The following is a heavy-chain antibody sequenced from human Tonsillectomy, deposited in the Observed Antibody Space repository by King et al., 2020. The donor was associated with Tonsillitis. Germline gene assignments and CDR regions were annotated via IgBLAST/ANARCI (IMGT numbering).Heavy chain of an antibody. CDR2: INSDGSST. Sequence: VQLVESGGGLVQTGGSLRLSCAASGFTFSSYWMHWVRQAPGKGLVWVSHINSDGSSTRYADSVKGRFTISRDNAKNTLYLQMNSLRAEDTAVYYCERDLAVLSSSWDGSLLLPFTSGGYGMDVWGQGTTVTVSS. V-gene: IGHV3-74*01. J-gene: IGHJ6*02. D-gene: IGHD6-13*01. CDR3: ERDLAVLSSSWDGSLLLPFTSGGYGMDV. CDR1: GFTFSSYW.